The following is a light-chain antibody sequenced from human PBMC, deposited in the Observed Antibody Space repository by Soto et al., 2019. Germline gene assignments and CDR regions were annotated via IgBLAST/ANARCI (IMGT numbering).Light chain of an antibody. CDR2: AAS. CDR1: QSISSN. CDR3: QQSYSTPLT. Sequence: DIQMTQSPSSLSASVGDRVTITCRASQSISSNLNWYQQKPGKAPKLLIYAASNLQSGVPSTFSGSGSGTDFTLTISSLQPEDFATYYCQQSYSTPLTFGGGTKVDIK. J-gene: IGKJ4*01. V-gene: IGKV1-39*01.